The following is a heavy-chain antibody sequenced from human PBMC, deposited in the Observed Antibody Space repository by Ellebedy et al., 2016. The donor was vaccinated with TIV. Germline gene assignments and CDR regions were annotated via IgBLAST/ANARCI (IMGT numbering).Heavy chain of an antibody. CDR1: GGSITSYY. V-gene: IGHV4-59*12. Sequence: SETLSLTCTVSGGSITSYYWSWIRQTPGKGLEWIGYIYYTGGANYNPSLKSRVTISVDTSKNQFSLKLSSVTAADTAVYYCARATGSDWIDPWGQGTLVTVSS. D-gene: IGHD2-15*01. CDR2: IYYTGGA. J-gene: IGHJ5*02. CDR3: ARATGSDWIDP.